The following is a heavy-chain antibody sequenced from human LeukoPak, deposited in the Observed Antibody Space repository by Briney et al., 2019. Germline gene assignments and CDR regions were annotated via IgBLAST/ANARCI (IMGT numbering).Heavy chain of an antibody. V-gene: IGHV3-21*01. CDR3: ACAVAGTQVD. J-gene: IGHJ4*02. Sequence: GGSLRLSCAASGFTFSSYSMNWVRQAPGKGLEWVSSISSSSSYIYYADSVKGRFTISRDNAKNSLYLQMNSLRAEDTAVYYCACAVAGTQVDWGEGTLVTVCS. D-gene: IGHD6-19*01. CDR2: ISSSSSYI. CDR1: GFTFSSYS.